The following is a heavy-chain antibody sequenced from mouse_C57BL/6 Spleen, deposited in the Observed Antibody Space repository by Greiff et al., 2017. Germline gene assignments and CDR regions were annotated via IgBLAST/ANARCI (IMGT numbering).Heavy chain of an antibody. D-gene: IGHD2-4*01. Sequence: EVQVVESGGDLVKPGGSLKLSCAASGFTFSSYGMSWVRQTPDKRLEWVATISSGGSYTYYPDSVKGRFTISRDNAKNTLYLQMSSLKSEDTARYYCARLRGGLTDHFAYWGQGTLVTVSA. V-gene: IGHV5-6*01. CDR3: ARLRGGLTDHFAY. J-gene: IGHJ3*01. CDR2: ISSGGSYT. CDR1: GFTFSSYG.